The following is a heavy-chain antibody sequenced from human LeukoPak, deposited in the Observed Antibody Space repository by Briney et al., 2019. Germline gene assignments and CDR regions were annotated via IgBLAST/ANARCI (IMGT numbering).Heavy chain of an antibody. CDR2: ISAYNGNT. CDR3: ARARPPAPYSSGWFDY. CDR1: GYTFTGYY. V-gene: IGHV1-18*04. Sequence: ASVKVSCTASGYTFTGYYMHWVRQAPGQGLEWMGWISAYNGNTNYAQKLQGRVTMTTDTSTSTAYMELRSLRSDDTAVYYCARARPPAPYSSGWFDYWGQGTLVTVSS. J-gene: IGHJ4*02. D-gene: IGHD6-19*01.